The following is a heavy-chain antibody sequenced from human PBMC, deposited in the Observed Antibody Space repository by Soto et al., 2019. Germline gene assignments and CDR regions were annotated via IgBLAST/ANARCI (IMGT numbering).Heavy chain of an antibody. D-gene: IGHD2-15*01. CDR2: ISGDNGNT. Sequence: QVQLVQSGAEVKKPGASVRASCQTSAYTFTNYAVSWVRQAPGQGLEWMGWISGDNGNTIYAQKFQGRVTMTTDTSTRKAYMELRSLRSDDTAVYYCATGLLGYCSGGSCYSDSWGQGTLVTVSS. J-gene: IGHJ4*02. V-gene: IGHV1-18*01. CDR1: AYTFTNYA. CDR3: ATGLLGYCSGGSCYSDS.